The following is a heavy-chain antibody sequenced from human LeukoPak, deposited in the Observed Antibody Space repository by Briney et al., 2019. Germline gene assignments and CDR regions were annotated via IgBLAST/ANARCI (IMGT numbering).Heavy chain of an antibody. D-gene: IGHD6-13*01. CDR3: ARGLPYSSSWYPFDY. CDR1: GGSFSGYY. V-gene: IGHV4-34*01. Sequence: SETLSLTCAVYGGSFSGYYWSWIRQPPGKGLEWIGEINHSGSTNYNPSLKSRVTIPVDTSKNQFSLKLSSVTAADTAVYYCARGLPYSSSWYPFDYWGQGTLVTVSS. CDR2: INHSGST. J-gene: IGHJ4*02.